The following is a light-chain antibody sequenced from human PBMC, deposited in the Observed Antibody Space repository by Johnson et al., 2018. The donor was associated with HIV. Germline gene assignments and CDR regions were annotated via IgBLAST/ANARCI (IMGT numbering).Light chain of an antibody. Sequence: QSVLTQPPSVSAAPGQKVTISCSGSSSNIGNNYVSWYQQLPGTAPKLLIYENNMRPSGIPDRFSGSKSGTSATLGIAGLQTGYVAEYYCGTWDNSLSTGAVFGTGTKVTVL. CDR1: SSNIGNNY. J-gene: IGLJ1*01. V-gene: IGLV1-51*02. CDR2: ENN. CDR3: GTWDNSLSTGAV.